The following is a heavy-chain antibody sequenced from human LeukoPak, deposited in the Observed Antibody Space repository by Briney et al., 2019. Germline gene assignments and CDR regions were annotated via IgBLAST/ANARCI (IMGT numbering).Heavy chain of an antibody. V-gene: IGHV3-48*01. CDR2: ISSSSSTI. D-gene: IGHD3-22*01. CDR1: GFTFSSYS. J-gene: IGHJ4*02. CDR3: AREGLTYYYDSSGYLDY. Sequence: PGGSLRHSCAASGFTFSSYSMNWVRQAPGKGLEWVSYISSSSSTIYYADSVKGRFTISRDNAKNSLYLQMNSLRAEDTAVYYCAREGLTYYYDSSGYLDYWGQGTLVTVSS.